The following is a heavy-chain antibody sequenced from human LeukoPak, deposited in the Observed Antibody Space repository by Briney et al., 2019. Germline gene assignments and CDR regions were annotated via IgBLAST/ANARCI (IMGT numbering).Heavy chain of an antibody. Sequence: GGSLRLSCAASGFTVSSNYMSWVRQAPGKGLEGDSVIYSGGSTYYADSVKGRFTISRDNSKNTLYLQMNGLRAEDTAVYYCARRAEVSWGYYYYYYMDVWGKGTTVTVSS. CDR3: ARRAEVSWGYYYYYYMDV. CDR1: GFTVSSNY. V-gene: IGHV3-53*01. D-gene: IGHD1-26*01. CDR2: IYSGGST. J-gene: IGHJ6*03.